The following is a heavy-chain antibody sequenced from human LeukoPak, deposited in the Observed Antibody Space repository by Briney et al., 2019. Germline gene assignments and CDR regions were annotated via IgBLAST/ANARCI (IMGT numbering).Heavy chain of an antibody. Sequence: PSETLSLTCTVSGGSISSYSWSWIRQPPGKGLEWIGSIYYSGGTYYNPSLKSRVTISVDTSKNQFSLKLSSVTAADTAVYYCARRSLVVPTIGFGFDPWGQGTLVTVSS. CDR2: IYYSGGT. V-gene: IGHV4-39*01. J-gene: IGHJ5*02. CDR1: GGSISSYS. D-gene: IGHD3-22*01. CDR3: ARRSLVVPTIGFGFDP.